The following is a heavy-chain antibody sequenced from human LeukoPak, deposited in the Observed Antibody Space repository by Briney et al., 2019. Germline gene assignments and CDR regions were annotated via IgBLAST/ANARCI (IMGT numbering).Heavy chain of an antibody. V-gene: IGHV1-3*01. J-gene: IGHJ4*02. Sequence: ASVKVSCKASGYTFTSYAMHWVRQAPGQRLEWMGWINAGNGNTKYSQKFQGRVTITRDTSASTAYMELSSLRSEDTAVYYCARSRGIVVVTAIHDYWGQGTLVTFSS. D-gene: IGHD2-21*02. CDR2: INAGNGNT. CDR3: ARSRGIVVVTAIHDY. CDR1: GYTFTSYA.